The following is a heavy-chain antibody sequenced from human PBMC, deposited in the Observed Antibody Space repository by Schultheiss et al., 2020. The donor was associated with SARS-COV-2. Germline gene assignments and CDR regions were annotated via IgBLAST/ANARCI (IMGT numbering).Heavy chain of an antibody. Sequence: GESLKISCVASGFTFSSYWMHWVRQAPGKGLVWVSRISTDGSHTTYADSVKGRFTISRDNAKNTLYLQMNSLRAEDTGIYYCVRDYDYGLHWGQGTLVTVSS. CDR3: VRDYDYGLH. D-gene: IGHD4-17*01. V-gene: IGHV3-74*03. CDR1: GFTFSSYW. J-gene: IGHJ4*02. CDR2: ISTDGSHT.